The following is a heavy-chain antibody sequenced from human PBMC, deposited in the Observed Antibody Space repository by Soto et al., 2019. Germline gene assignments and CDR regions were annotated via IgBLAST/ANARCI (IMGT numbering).Heavy chain of an antibody. CDR2: ISWNSGSI. Sequence: EVQLVESGGGLVQPGRSLRLSCAASGFTFVDYAMHWVRQAPGKGLEWVSGISWNSGSIGYADSVKGRFTISRDNAKNSLYLQMNSLRAEDTALYYCAKVPYDSSGYYYGPFDYWGQGTLVTVSS. J-gene: IGHJ4*02. V-gene: IGHV3-9*01. CDR3: AKVPYDSSGYYYGPFDY. D-gene: IGHD3-22*01. CDR1: GFTFVDYA.